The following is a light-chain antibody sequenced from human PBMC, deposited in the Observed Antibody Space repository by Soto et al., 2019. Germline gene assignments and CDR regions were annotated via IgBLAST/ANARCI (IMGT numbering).Light chain of an antibody. Sequence: ILMTQSQAPLSVSPGERATPSCRASQNINSNLAWYRQKPGQSPRLLIYDSSTRATGIPARFSGSGSGTEFTLTISSLQTEDVTVYYCQQYNNWPPGITFGQGTRLEIK. CDR3: QQYNNWPPGIT. V-gene: IGKV3-15*01. J-gene: IGKJ5*01. CDR2: DSS. CDR1: QNINSN.